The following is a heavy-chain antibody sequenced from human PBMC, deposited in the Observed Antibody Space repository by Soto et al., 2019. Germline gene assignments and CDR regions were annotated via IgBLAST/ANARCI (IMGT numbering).Heavy chain of an antibody. D-gene: IGHD2-8*01. CDR1: GFTFSSYG. CDR2: ISYDGSNK. J-gene: IGHJ4*02. Sequence: QVQLVESGGGVVQPGRSLRLSCAASGFTFSSYGMHWVRQAPGKGLEWVAVISYDGSNKYYADSVKGRFTISRDNSKNTLYLQMNSLRAEDTAVYYCAKFDLVLKGWGQGTLVTVSS. CDR3: AKFDLVLKG. V-gene: IGHV3-30*18.